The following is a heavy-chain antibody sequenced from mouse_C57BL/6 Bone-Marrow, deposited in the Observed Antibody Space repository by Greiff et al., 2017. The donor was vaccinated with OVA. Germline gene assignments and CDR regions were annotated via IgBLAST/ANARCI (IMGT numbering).Heavy chain of an antibody. V-gene: IGHV1-22*01. CDR1: GYTFTDYN. Sequence: EVKVVESGPELVKPGASVKMSCKASGYTFTDYNMHWVKQSHGKSLEWIGYINPNNGGTSYNQKFKGKATLTVNKSSSTAYMELRSLTSEDSAVYYCARWLLLYAMDYWGQGTSVTVSS. J-gene: IGHJ4*01. D-gene: IGHD2-3*01. CDR3: ARWLLLYAMDY. CDR2: INPNNGGT.